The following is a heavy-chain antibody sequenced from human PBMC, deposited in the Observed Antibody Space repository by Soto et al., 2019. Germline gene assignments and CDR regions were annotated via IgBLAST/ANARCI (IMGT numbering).Heavy chain of an antibody. V-gene: IGHV3-23*01. D-gene: IGHD2-15*01. J-gene: IGHJ4*02. CDR3: AKDPLGSGGSLYFDY. Sequence: EVQLLESGGGLVQPGGSLRLSCAASGFTFSSYAMSWVRQAPGKGLEWVSAMSGSGGSTYYADSVKGRFTISRDNSKNTLYLQMNSLRAEDTAVYYCAKDPLGSGGSLYFDYWGQGTLVTVSS. CDR1: GFTFSSYA. CDR2: MSGSGGST.